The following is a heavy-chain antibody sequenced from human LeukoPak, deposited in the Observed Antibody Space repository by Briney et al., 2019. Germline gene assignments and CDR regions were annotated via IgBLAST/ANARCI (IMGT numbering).Heavy chain of an antibody. D-gene: IGHD6-19*01. J-gene: IGHJ4*02. V-gene: IGHV3-9*01. Sequence: GGSLRLSCAASGFTFDDYAMHWVRQAPGKGLEWVSGISWNSGSIGYADSVKGRFTISRDNAKNPLYLQMNSLRAEDTALYYCAKDEGYSSGWYGPGNWGQGTLVTVSS. CDR3: AKDEGYSSGWYGPGN. CDR2: ISWNSGSI. CDR1: GFTFDDYA.